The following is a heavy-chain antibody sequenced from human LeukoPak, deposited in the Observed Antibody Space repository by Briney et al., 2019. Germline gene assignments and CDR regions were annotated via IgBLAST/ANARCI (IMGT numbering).Heavy chain of an antibody. Sequence: SETLSLTCSVSGGSIIGSYWTWIRQSPGKGLEWIGYVYNTVDMNYNPSLQSRVTISVDMSKNHVSLRLNSVTAADTAIYYCARSRNYDSSGYSPTHYFDSWGQGALVTVSS. V-gene: IGHV4-59*01. CDR3: ARSRNYDSSGYSPTHYFDS. J-gene: IGHJ4*02. CDR2: VYNTVDM. CDR1: GGSIIGSY. D-gene: IGHD3-22*01.